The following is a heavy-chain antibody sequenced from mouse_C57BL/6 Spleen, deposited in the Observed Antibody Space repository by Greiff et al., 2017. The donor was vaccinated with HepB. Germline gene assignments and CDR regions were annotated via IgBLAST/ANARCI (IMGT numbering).Heavy chain of an antibody. CDR2: IWSDGST. CDR1: GFSLTSYG. CDR3: ARLGDYERAMDY. J-gene: IGHJ4*01. Sequence: VKLMESGPGLVAPSQSLSITCTVSGFSLTSYGVHWVRQPPGKGLEWLVVIWSDGSTTYNSALNSRLSNSKDNSKSQVFLKMNSLQTDDTAMYYCARLGDYERAMDYWGQGTSVTVSS. D-gene: IGHD2-4*01. V-gene: IGHV2-6*03.